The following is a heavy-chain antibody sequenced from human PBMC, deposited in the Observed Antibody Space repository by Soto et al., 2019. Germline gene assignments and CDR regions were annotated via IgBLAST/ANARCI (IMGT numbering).Heavy chain of an antibody. CDR1: GFTFSSYA. J-gene: IGHJ6*02. D-gene: IGHD1-1*01. V-gene: IGHV3-23*01. CDR2: ISGSGGST. CDR3: AKDLRSSPAGTIYPPKYGMDV. Sequence: PGGSLRLSCAASGFTFSSYAMSWVRQAPGKALEWVSAISGSGGSTYYADSVKGRFTISRDNSKNTLYLQMNSLRAEDTAVYYCAKDLRSSPAGTIYPPKYGMDVWGQGTTVTVSS.